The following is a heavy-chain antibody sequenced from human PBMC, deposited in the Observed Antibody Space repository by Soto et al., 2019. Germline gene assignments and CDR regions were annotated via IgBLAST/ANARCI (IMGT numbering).Heavy chain of an antibody. CDR1: GDSISSYY. J-gene: IGHJ4*01. V-gene: IGHV4-59*01. Sequence: QVQLQESGPGLVKPSETLSLTCTVSGDSISSYYWSWIRQPPGRGREWIGYISYRGGTSSHPSLKRRVTISVDTSKNQSSLKLNSVTAADTAVYYCARVTGDCDSDCYDVYFGFWGQGTLVTVSS. CDR2: ISYRGGT. CDR3: ARVTGDCDSDCYDVYFGF. D-gene: IGHD2-21*02.